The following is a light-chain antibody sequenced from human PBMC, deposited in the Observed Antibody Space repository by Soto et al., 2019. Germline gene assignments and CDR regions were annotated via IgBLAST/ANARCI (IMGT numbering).Light chain of an antibody. CDR3: SSFTLSTYV. CDR1: SRDVGGYNY. V-gene: IGLV2-14*01. J-gene: IGLJ1*01. Sequence: VLTQPAPVSGSPGQWTNLYCTGTSRDVGGYNYVSWYQHYPDKAPKLIIYDVTSRPSGVSDRFSGSKSGNTASLTISGLQPEDEAHYYCSSFTLSTYVFGSGTKVTVL. CDR2: DVT.